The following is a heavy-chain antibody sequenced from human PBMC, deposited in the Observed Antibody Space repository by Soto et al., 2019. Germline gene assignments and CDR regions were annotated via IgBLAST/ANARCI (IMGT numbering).Heavy chain of an antibody. Sequence: AGGSLRLSCAASGFTFSSYSMNWVRQAPGKGLEWVSSISSSSSYIYYADSMKGRFTISRDNAKNSLYLQMNSLRAEDTAVYYCARADTPYSSSNDAFDIWGQGAMVTGSS. D-gene: IGHD6-13*01. CDR3: ARADTPYSSSNDAFDI. J-gene: IGHJ3*02. CDR1: GFTFSSYS. V-gene: IGHV3-21*04. CDR2: ISSSSSYI.